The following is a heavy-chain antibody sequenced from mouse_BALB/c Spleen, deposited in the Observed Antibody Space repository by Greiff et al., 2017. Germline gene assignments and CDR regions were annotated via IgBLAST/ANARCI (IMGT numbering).Heavy chain of an antibody. Sequence: VQLKQSGAELVKPGASVKLSCTASGFNIKDTYMHWVKQRPEQGLEWIGRIDPANGNTKYDPKFQGKATIPADTSSNTAYLQLSSLTSEDTAVYDCASGSSPAWFAYWGQGTLVTVSA. V-gene: IGHV14-3*02. D-gene: IGHD1-1*01. CDR1: GFNIKDTY. CDR2: IDPANGNT. CDR3: ASGSSPAWFAY. J-gene: IGHJ3*01.